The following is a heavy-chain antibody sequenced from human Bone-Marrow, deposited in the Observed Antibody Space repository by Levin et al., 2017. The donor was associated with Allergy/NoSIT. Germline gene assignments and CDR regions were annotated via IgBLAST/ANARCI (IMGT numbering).Heavy chain of an antibody. CDR1: GFIFRNYA. J-gene: IGHJ4*02. Sequence: GGSLRLSCTASGFIFRNYAMSWVRQAPGKGLEWVSGITDSGRNAYYIDSVRGRFTTSSDNSKNTLYLQMSSLRAEDTAIYYCVKRKPFQGVTYWGQGILVTVSS. CDR3: VKRKPFQGVTY. CDR2: ITDSGRNA. V-gene: IGHV3-23*01. D-gene: IGHD3-10*01.